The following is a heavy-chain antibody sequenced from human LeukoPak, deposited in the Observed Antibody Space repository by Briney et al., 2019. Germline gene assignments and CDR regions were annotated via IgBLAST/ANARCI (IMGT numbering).Heavy chain of an antibody. Sequence: GGSLRLSCAASGFTFSDYYMSWIRQAPGKGLEWVSYISSSGSTIYYADSVKGRFTISRDNAKNSLYLQMNSLRAEDTAVYYCASWPRNYYGSGSPTDDYWGQGTLVTVSS. V-gene: IGHV3-11*04. D-gene: IGHD3-10*01. J-gene: IGHJ4*02. CDR1: GFTFSDYY. CDR3: ASWPRNYYGSGSPTDDY. CDR2: ISSSGSTI.